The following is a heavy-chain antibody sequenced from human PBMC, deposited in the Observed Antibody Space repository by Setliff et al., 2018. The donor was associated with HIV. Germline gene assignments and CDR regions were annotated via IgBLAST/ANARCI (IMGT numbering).Heavy chain of an antibody. CDR2: IYPSDSDT. D-gene: IGHD3-22*01. CDR3: ARSLCYYDSCGYYYNY. J-gene: IGHJ4*02. CDR1: GYSFSNYW. Sequence: GESLKISCKCSGYSFSNYWIVWVRHMPVKGLEWMAIIYPSDSDTRYSPSFHGQVTISVDKSINTAYLQWTSLKASDTAMYYCARSLCYYDSCGYYYNYWGQGTLVTVSS. V-gene: IGHV5-51*01.